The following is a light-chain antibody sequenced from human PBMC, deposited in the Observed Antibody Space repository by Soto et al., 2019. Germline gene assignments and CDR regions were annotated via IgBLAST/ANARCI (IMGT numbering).Light chain of an antibody. CDR2: RNN. V-gene: IGLV1-47*01. CDR1: SSNIGSNY. J-gene: IGLJ2*01. Sequence: LTQPPSASGTPGQRVTISCSGSSSNIGSNYVYWYQQLPGTAPKLLIYRNNQRPSGVPDRFSGSKSGTSASLAISGLRSEDEADYYCAAWDDSVVFGGGTKLTVL. CDR3: AAWDDSVV.